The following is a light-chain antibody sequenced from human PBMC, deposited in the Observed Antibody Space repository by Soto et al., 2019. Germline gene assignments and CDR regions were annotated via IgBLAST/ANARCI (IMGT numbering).Light chain of an antibody. CDR1: QSFSSNY. Sequence: EIVLTQSPDTLSLSPGERATLSCRASQSFSSNYIAWYQQRPGQAPRLLIYGASSRPTGIPDRFSGSGSGTDFTLTINRLEPEDFAVYYCQQYGSSPLTFGGGSKLKIK. CDR2: GAS. V-gene: IGKV3-20*01. CDR3: QQYGSSPLT. J-gene: IGKJ4*01.